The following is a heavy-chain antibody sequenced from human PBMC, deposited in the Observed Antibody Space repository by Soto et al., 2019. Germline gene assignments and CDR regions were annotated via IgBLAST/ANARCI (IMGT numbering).Heavy chain of an antibody. CDR1: GGSISRYY. D-gene: IGHD3-10*01. CDR2: IYYSGGT. J-gene: IGHJ6*03. CDR3: ARGRFYYGSGSYFGYYYYYMDV. V-gene: IGHV4-59*12. Sequence: PSETLSLTCTVSGGSISRYYWSWIRQPPGKGLEWIGYIYYSGGTNYNPSLKSRVTISVDTPKNQFSLKLSSVTAADTAVYYCARGRFYYGSGSYFGYYYYYMDVWGKGTTVTVSS.